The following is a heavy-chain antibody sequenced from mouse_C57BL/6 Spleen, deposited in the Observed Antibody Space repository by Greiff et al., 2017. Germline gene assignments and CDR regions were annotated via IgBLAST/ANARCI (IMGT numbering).Heavy chain of an antibody. V-gene: IGHV1-82*01. CDR2: IYPGDGDT. Sequence: QVQLQQSGPELVKPGASVKISCKASGYAFSSSWMNWVKQRPGKGLEWIGRIYPGDGDTYYNGKFKGKATLTADKSSSTAYMQISSLTSDDSAVYFCARGIDYGGCLFFDYWGQGTTLTVSS. CDR1: GYAFSSSW. D-gene: IGHD1-1*02. CDR3: ARGIDYGGCLFFDY. J-gene: IGHJ2*01.